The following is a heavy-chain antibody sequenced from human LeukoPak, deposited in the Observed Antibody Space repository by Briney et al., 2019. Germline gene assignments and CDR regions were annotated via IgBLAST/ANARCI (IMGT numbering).Heavy chain of an antibody. Sequence: SETLSLTCTVSGGSISSYYWSWIRQPPGKGLEWIGSIYYSGSTYYNPSLKSRVTISVDTSKNQFSLKLSPVTAADTAVYYCARTNSHYDFWSGSRWFDPWGQGTLVTVSS. CDR1: GGSISSYY. V-gene: IGHV4-59*05. CDR2: IYYSGST. D-gene: IGHD3-3*01. J-gene: IGHJ5*02. CDR3: ARTNSHYDFWSGSRWFDP.